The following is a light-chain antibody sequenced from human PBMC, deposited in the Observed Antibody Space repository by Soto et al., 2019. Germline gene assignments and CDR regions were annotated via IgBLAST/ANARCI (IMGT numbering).Light chain of an antibody. V-gene: IGKV1-39*01. J-gene: IGKJ2*01. CDR3: QQSYSTPRT. Sequence: EIQMTQSPSSLSASVGDRVTITCRARQSINIYLNWYQQKPGKAPQVLMYAASSLQSGVPSRFSGSGSGTDFTLTISSLQSEDFGTYYCQQSYSTPRTFGHGTKLEIK. CDR1: QSINIY. CDR2: AAS.